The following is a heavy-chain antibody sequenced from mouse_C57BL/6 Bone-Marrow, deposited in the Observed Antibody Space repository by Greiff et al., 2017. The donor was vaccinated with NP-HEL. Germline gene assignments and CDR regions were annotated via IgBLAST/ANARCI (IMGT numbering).Heavy chain of an antibody. J-gene: IGHJ2*01. CDR3: ARRGITTVVGETDYFDY. CDR1: GYTFTSYW. Sequence: QVQPKQSGAELAKPGASVKLSCKASGYTFTSYWMHWVKQRPGQGLEWIGYINPSSGYTKYNQKFKDKATLTADKSSSTAYMQLSSLTYEDSAVYYCARRGITTVVGETDYFDYWGQGTTLTVSS. D-gene: IGHD1-1*01. V-gene: IGHV1-7*01. CDR2: INPSSGYT.